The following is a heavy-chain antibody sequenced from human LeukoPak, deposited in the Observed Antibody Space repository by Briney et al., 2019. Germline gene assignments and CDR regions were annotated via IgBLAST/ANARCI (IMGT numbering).Heavy chain of an antibody. V-gene: IGHV1-69*04. J-gene: IGHJ4*02. Sequence: SVKVSCKASGGTFSSYAISWVRQAPGQGLEWMGRIIPILGIANYAQKFQGRVTITADKSTSTAYMELSSLRSEDTAVYYCARATAKQQLVRGFDHWGQGTLVTVSS. D-gene: IGHD6-13*01. CDR1: GGTFSSYA. CDR2: IIPILGIA. CDR3: ARATAKQQLVRGFDH.